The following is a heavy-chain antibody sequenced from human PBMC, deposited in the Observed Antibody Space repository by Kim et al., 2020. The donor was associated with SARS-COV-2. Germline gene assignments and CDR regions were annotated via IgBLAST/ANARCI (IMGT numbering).Heavy chain of an antibody. D-gene: IGHD3-22*01. J-gene: IGHJ3*02. V-gene: IGHV3-23*03. CDR3: AKVFYDSSGYPNDAFDI. Sequence: VKGRLTISRDNATNTRYLQMNSLRAEDTAVYYCAKVFYDSSGYPNDAFDIWGQGTMVTVSS.